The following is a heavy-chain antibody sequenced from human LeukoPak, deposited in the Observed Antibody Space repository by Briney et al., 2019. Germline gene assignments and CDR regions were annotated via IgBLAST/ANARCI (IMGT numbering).Heavy chain of an antibody. J-gene: IGHJ4*02. CDR1: GFTFSSYW. D-gene: IGHD3-22*01. Sequence: GGSLRLSCAASGFTFSSYWMHWVRQAPGKGLVWVSRINSDGSSTSYADSVKGRFTISRDNSKNTLYLQMNSLRAEDTAVYYCAKDPGYYYDSSGYYDYWGQGTLVTVSS. CDR2: INSDGSST. CDR3: AKDPGYYYDSSGYYDY. V-gene: IGHV3-74*01.